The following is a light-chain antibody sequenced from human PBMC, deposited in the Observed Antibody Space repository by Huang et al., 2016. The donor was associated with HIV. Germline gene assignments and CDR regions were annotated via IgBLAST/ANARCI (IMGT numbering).Light chain of an antibody. CDR3: MQALQTPWT. J-gene: IGKJ1*01. CDR2: CGS. CDR1: QSLLQSNGYMY. V-gene: IGKV2-28*01. Sequence: DIVMTQSPLSLSVTPGEPASISCRSSQSLLQSNGYMYLDWYVQKPGQSPQLLIYCGSRRASGVPDRCSGSASGTDFSFGISRVEAEDVGVYYWMQALQTPWTVGQGTKVEIK.